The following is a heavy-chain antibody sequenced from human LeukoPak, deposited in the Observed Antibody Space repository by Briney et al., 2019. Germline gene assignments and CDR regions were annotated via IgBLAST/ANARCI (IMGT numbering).Heavy chain of an antibody. J-gene: IGHJ4*02. CDR1: GYTFSDYG. D-gene: IGHD3-22*01. Sequence: ASVKVSCKTSGYTFSDYGISWVRQAPGQGLEWMGWISAYSGNIKLAQKVQDRVTLTTDTSTTTVYMELRSLRSDDTAVYYCARGQDYYDSSGYSLVLGYWGQGTLVTVSS. CDR2: ISAYSGNI. V-gene: IGHV1-18*01. CDR3: ARGQDYYDSSGYSLVLGY.